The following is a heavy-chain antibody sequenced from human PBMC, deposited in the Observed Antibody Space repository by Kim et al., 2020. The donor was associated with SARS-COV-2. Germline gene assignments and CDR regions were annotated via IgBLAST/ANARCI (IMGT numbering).Heavy chain of an antibody. J-gene: IGHJ4*02. CDR3: AKEGTYYYGSGSYSNS. V-gene: IGHV3-23*01. CDR2: ISGSDGST. CDR1: GFTFRSYA. Sequence: GGSLRLSCAASGFTFRSYAMSWVRQAPGKGLEWVSGISGSDGSTYYADSVKGRFAISRDISKNTLYLQMNSLRAEDTAVYYCAKEGTYYYGSGSYSNSWGQGTLLTVSS. D-gene: IGHD3-10*01.